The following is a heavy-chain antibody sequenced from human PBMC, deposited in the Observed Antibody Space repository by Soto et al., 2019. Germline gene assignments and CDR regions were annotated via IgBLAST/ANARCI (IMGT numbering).Heavy chain of an antibody. V-gene: IGHV1-3*01. CDR1: GYTFTSYA. CDR2: INAGNGNT. Sequence: ASVKVSCKASGYTFTSYAMHWGRQAPGQRLEWMGWINAGNGNTKYSQKFQGRVTITRDTSASTAYMELSSLRSEDTAVYYCASGMVRGAPGYAFDIWGQGTMVTVSS. J-gene: IGHJ3*02. D-gene: IGHD3-10*01. CDR3: ASGMVRGAPGYAFDI.